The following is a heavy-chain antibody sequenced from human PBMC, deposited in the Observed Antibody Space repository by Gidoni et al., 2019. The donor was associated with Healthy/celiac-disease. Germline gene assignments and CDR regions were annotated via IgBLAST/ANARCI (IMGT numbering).Heavy chain of an antibody. Sequence: EVQLVESGGGLVQPGGSLRLSCAASGFTFRRYWMSWVRQAPGKGLEWVANIKQDGSEKYYVDSVKGRFTISRDNAKNSLYLQMNSLRAEDAAVYYCARVRGYSGYGNYYYGMDVWGQGTTVTVSS. V-gene: IGHV3-7*03. J-gene: IGHJ6*02. CDR1: GFTFRRYW. D-gene: IGHD5-12*01. CDR2: IKQDGSEK. CDR3: ARVRGYSGYGNYYYGMDV.